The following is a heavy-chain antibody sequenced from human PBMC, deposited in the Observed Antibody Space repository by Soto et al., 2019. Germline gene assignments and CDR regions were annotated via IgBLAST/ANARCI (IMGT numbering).Heavy chain of an antibody. Sequence: GASVKVSCKASGGTFSSYAISWVRQAPGQGLEWMGGIIPIFGTANYAQKFQGRVTITADESTSTAYMELSSLRSEGAAVYYCARGLYCSGGSCYSRWFDPWGQGTLVTVSS. V-gene: IGHV1-69*13. CDR2: IIPIFGTA. CDR1: GGTFSSYA. J-gene: IGHJ5*02. CDR3: ARGLYCSGGSCYSRWFDP. D-gene: IGHD2-15*01.